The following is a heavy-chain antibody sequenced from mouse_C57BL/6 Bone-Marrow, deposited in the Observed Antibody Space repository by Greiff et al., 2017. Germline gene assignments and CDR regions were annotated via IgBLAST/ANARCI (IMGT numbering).Heavy chain of an antibody. D-gene: IGHD1-2*01. V-gene: IGHV1-81*01. CDR1: GYTFTSYG. CDR3: ARGALLRYFDY. CDR2: IYPRSGNT. Sequence: QVQLKESGAELARPGASVKLSCKASGYTFTSYGISWVKQRTGQGLEWIGEIYPRSGNTYYNEKFKGKATLTADKSSSTAYMELRSLTSEDSAVYFCARGALLRYFDYWGQGTTLTVSS. J-gene: IGHJ2*01.